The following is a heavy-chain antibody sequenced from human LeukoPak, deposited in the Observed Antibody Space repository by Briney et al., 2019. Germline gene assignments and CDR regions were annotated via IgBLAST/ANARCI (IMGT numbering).Heavy chain of an antibody. J-gene: IGHJ4*02. CDR2: IYYSGST. D-gene: IGHD5-24*01. CDR3: ARFGRDGDNFYFDY. Sequence: SETLSLTCTVSGGSISSHYWSWIRQPPGKGLEWIGYIYYSGSTNYNPSLKSRVTISVDTSKNQFSLKLSSVTAADTAVYYCARFGRDGDNFYFDYWGQGTLVTVSS. V-gene: IGHV4-59*11. CDR1: GGSISSHY.